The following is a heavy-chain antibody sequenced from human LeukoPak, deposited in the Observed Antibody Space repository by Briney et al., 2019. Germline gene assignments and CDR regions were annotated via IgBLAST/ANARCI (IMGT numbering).Heavy chain of an antibody. D-gene: IGHD3-22*01. J-gene: IGHJ4*02. CDR2: IYYSGST. Sequence: PSETLSLTCTVSGGSISSSSYYWGWISQPPGKGLEWIGSIYYSGSTYYNPSLKSRVTISVDTSKNQFSLKLSSVTAADTAVYYCAASYYYDSSGYHYWGQGTLVTVSS. CDR1: GGSISSSSYY. V-gene: IGHV4-39*01. CDR3: AASYYYDSSGYHY.